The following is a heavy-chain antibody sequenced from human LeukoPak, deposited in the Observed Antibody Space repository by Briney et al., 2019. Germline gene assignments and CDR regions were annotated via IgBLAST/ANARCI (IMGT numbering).Heavy chain of an antibody. CDR3: ARGAYDRDYFDY. CDR2: MNPNSGNT. CDR1: GYTFTIYD. J-gene: IGHJ4*02. Sequence: ASVKVSFKASGYTFTIYDINWVRQATGQGREWMGWMNPNSGNTGYAQKFQGRVTMTRNTSISTAYMELSSLRSEDTAVYYCARGAYDRDYFDYWGQGTLVTVSS. V-gene: IGHV1-8*01. D-gene: IGHD5-12*01.